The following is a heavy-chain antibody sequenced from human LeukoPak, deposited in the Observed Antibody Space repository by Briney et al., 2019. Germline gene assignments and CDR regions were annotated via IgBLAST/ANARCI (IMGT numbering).Heavy chain of an antibody. D-gene: IGHD6-19*01. V-gene: IGHV4-39*01. Sequence: SETLSLTCTVSGGSISSNSYYWGWIRQPPGKGLEWIGNIYYSGDTYYNPALKSRVTISVDTSKNQFSLKLRSVTAADTAIYYCARQWGSGWYGEKYYYYGMDVWGQGTTVTVSS. CDR1: GGSISSNSYY. CDR3: ARQWGSGWYGEKYYYYGMDV. J-gene: IGHJ6*02. CDR2: IYYSGDT.